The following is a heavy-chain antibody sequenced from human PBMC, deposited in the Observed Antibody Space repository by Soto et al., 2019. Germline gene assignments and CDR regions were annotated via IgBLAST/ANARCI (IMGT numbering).Heavy chain of an antibody. CDR2: INAGNGNT. J-gene: IGHJ5*02. CDR1: GYTFTSYA. Sequence: WASVKVSCKASGYTFTSYAMHWVRQAPGQRLEWMGWINAGNGNTKYSQKFQGRVTITRDTSASTAYMELSSLRSEDTAVYYCARDWGYCSSTSCYFWRYWFDPWGQGTLVTVSS. D-gene: IGHD2-2*01. V-gene: IGHV1-3*01. CDR3: ARDWGYCSSTSCYFWRYWFDP.